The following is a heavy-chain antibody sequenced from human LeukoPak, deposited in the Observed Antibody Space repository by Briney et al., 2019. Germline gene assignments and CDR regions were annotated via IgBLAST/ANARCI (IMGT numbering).Heavy chain of an antibody. CDR2: INPNSGGT. CDR1: GYTFTGYY. CDR3: ARDLWAKDWGGLDY. V-gene: IGHV1-2*06. Sequence: GASVKVSCKASGYTFTGYYMHWVRQGPGQGLEYMGRINPNSGGTNYAQKFQGRVTMTRDTSISTAYMELSRLRSDDTAMYYCARDLWAKDWGGLDYWGQGTLVTVSS. J-gene: IGHJ4*02. D-gene: IGHD7-27*01.